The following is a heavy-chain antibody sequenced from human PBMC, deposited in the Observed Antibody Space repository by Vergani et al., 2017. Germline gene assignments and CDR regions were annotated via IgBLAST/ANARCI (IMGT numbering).Heavy chain of an antibody. D-gene: IGHD3-10*01. V-gene: IGHV1-46*01. CDR1: GYTFTNYY. J-gene: IGHJ5*02. Sequence: QVLLVQSGAEVKKPGASVRVSCKTSGYTFTNYYIHWVRQAPGQGLEWMGIINPSGGSTTYAQQFQGRLTISGDTSKNQFSLKLNSVTAADTAVYYCGRVADFYGLGSRLLDLWGQGILVTVSS. CDR3: GRVADFYGLGSRLLDL. CDR2: INPSGGST.